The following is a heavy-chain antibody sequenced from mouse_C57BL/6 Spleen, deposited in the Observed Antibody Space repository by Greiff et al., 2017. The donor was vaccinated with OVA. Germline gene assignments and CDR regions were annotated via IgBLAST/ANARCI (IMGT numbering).Heavy chain of an antibody. Sequence: VQVVESGAELVRPGASVTLSCKASGYTFTDYEMHWVKQTPVHGLEWIGAIDPETGGTAYNQKFKGKAILTADKSSSTAYMELRSLTSEDSAVYYCTREYGSSYGFAYWGQGTLVTVSA. CDR1: GYTFTDYE. CDR3: TREYGSSYGFAY. J-gene: IGHJ3*01. CDR2: IDPETGGT. D-gene: IGHD1-1*01. V-gene: IGHV1-15*01.